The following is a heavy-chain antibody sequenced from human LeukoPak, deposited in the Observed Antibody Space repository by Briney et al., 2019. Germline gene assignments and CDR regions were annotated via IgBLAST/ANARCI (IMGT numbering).Heavy chain of an antibody. CDR2: ISAYNGNT. J-gene: IGHJ4*02. D-gene: IGHD1-26*01. V-gene: IGHV1-18*01. CDR3: ARDSAWDLRFDY. Sequence: ASVKVSCKASGGTFSSYAINWVRQAPGQGLEWMGWISAYNGNTNYAQKLQGRVTMTTDTSTSTAYMELRSLRSDDTAVYYCARDSAWDLRFDYWGQGTLVTVSS. CDR1: GGTFSSYA.